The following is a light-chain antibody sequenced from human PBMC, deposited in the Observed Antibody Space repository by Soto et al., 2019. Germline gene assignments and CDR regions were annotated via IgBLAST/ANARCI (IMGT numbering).Light chain of an antibody. CDR2: GNS. J-gene: IGLJ2*01. CDR3: QSYDSSLSVV. V-gene: IGLV1-40*01. CDR1: TSNIGAGYD. Sequence: QSVLTQPPSVSGAPGQRVTIPRTGSTSNIGAGYDVHWYQQLPGTAPKLLIYGNSNRPSGVPDRFSGSKSGTSASLAITGLQAEDEADYYCQSYDSSLSVVFGGGTQLTVL.